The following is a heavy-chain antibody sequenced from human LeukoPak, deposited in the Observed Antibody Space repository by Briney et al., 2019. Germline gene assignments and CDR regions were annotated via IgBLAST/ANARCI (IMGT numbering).Heavy chain of an antibody. CDR3: ARHLGFTIFGVVIRAKWFDP. D-gene: IGHD3-3*01. CDR1: GYSISSGYY. CDR2: IYHSGST. V-gene: IGHV4-38-2*01. Sequence: SETLSLTCAVSGYSISSGYYWGWIRQPPGKGLEWIGSIYHSGSTYYNPSLKSRGTISVDTSKNQFSLKLSSVTAADTAVYYCARHLGFTIFGVVIRAKWFDPWGQGTLVTVSS. J-gene: IGHJ5*02.